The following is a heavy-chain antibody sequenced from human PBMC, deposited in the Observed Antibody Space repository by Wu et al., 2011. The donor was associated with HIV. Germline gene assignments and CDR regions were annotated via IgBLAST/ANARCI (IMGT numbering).Heavy chain of an antibody. D-gene: IGHD5-24*01. V-gene: IGHV1-46*03. J-gene: IGHJ3*02. CDR2: INPSENRV. CDR1: GYTFTTYY. CDR3: ANRNRVGNMEAFDI. Sequence: QVQLVQSGAEVKKPGASVKVSCKASGYTFTTYYIHWVRQAHGQGLEWVGVINPSENRVSYAQTFQGRVTMTRDTSTNTVYMELRSLKTEDTAVYFCANRNRVGNMEAFDIVGQGTKVIVSS.